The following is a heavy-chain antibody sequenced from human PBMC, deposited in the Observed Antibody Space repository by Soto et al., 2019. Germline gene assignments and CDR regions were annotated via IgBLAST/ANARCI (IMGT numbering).Heavy chain of an antibody. D-gene: IGHD2-15*01. CDR3: ARALGYCSGGSCYPYYFDY. J-gene: IGHJ4*02. Sequence: ASVKVSCKASGYTFTSYDINWVRQATGQGLEWMGWMNPNSGNTGYAQKFQGRVTMTRNTSISTAYMELSSLRSEDTAVYYCARALGYCSGGSCYPYYFDYWGQGTLVTVSS. V-gene: IGHV1-8*01. CDR1: GYTFTSYD. CDR2: MNPNSGNT.